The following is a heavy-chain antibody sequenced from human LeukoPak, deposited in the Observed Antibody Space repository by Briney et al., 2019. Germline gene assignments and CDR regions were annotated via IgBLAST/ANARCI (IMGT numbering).Heavy chain of an antibody. V-gene: IGHV3-20*04. J-gene: IGHJ6*03. D-gene: IGHD6-13*01. CDR1: GFTFDDYG. CDR2: INWNGGST. Sequence: GGSLRLSCAASGFTFDDYGMSWVRHAPGKGLEWVSGINWNGGSTVYADSVKGRFTISRDNSKNTLYLQMNSLRAEDTAIYYCAKTYFSSRAHYYYYYYMDVWGKGTTVTISS. CDR3: AKTYFSSRAHYYYYYYMDV.